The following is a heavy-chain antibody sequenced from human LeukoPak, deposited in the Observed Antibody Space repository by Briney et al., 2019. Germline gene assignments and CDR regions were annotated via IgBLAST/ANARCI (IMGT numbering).Heavy chain of an antibody. CDR3: AKDPTSSGWYENFDY. V-gene: IGHV3-23*01. Sequence: GGSLRLSCAASGFTFSSYAMSWVRQAPGKRLEWVSAISGSGGSTYYADSVKGRFTISRDNSKNTLYLQMNSLRAEDTAVYYCAKDPTSSGWYENFDYWGQGTLVTVSS. CDR1: GFTFSSYA. D-gene: IGHD6-19*01. CDR2: ISGSGGST. J-gene: IGHJ4*02.